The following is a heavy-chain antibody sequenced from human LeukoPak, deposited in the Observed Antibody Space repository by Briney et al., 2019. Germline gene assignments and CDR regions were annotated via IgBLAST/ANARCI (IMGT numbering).Heavy chain of an antibody. J-gene: IGHJ4*02. Sequence: PSETLSLTCTVSGGSISSGSYYWSWIRQPAGKGLEWIGRIYTSGSTNYNPSLKSRVTISVDTSKNQFSLKLSSVTAADTAVYYCARERLDYGDYSYYFDYWGQGTLVTVSS. V-gene: IGHV4-61*02. D-gene: IGHD4-17*01. CDR2: IYTSGST. CDR3: ARERLDYGDYSYYFDY. CDR1: GGSISSGSYY.